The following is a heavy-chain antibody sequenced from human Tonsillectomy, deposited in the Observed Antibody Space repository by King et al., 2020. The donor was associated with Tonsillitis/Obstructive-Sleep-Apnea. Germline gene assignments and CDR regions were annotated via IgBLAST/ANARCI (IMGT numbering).Heavy chain of an antibody. J-gene: IGHJ4*02. V-gene: IGHV3-23*04. D-gene: IGHD5-18*01. CDR1: GFTFSSYA. CDR2: ISGSGGST. CDR3: AKGYSYGRPDY. Sequence: EVQLVESGGGLVQPGGSLRLSCAASGFTFSSYAMSWVRQAPGKGLEWGSAISGSGGSTYYADSVTRRFTIYRDNSKNKLYLQMNRLRAEDTAVYYCAKGYSYGRPDYWGQGTLVTVSS.